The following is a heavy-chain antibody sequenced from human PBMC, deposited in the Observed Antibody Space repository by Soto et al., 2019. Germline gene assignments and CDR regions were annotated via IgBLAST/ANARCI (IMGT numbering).Heavy chain of an antibody. CDR1: GGTFSSYA. CDR2: IIPILGTA. J-gene: IGHJ4*02. D-gene: IGHD5-12*01. V-gene: IGHV1-69*13. Sequence: SVKVSCKASGGTFSSYAISWVRQAPGQGLEWMGGIIPILGTANYAQKFQGRVTITADESTSTAYMELSSLRSEDTAVYYCARHRRDGYNLGYWGQGTLVTVSS. CDR3: ARHRRDGYNLGY.